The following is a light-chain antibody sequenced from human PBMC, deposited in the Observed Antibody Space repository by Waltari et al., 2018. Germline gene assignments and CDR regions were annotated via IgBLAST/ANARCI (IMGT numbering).Light chain of an antibody. J-gene: IGKJ3*01. CDR1: QDMSNY. CDR3: QRYDNLPIFA. CDR2: DAS. V-gene: IGKV1-33*01. Sequence: DIQMTQSPPSLSAFVGDRVIMTCQASQDMSNYLNRYQHTPGKAPKLLIRDASNLETGVPTRFSGSQSRTDFTLTISSLQPEDVGTYYCQRYDNLPIFAFGPGTKVEIK.